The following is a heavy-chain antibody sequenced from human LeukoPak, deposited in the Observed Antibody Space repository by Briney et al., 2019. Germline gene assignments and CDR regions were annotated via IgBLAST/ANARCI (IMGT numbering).Heavy chain of an antibody. CDR3: ARDDAIGIAVAGTLSH. Sequence: GGSLRLSCAASGFTFSSYGMHWVRQAPGKGLEWVAVISYDGSNKYYADSVKGRFTISRDNPKNTLYLQMNSLRAEDTAVYYCARDDAIGIAVAGTLSHWGQGTLVTVSS. CDR2: ISYDGSNK. CDR1: GFTFSSYG. J-gene: IGHJ4*02. D-gene: IGHD6-19*01. V-gene: IGHV3-30*19.